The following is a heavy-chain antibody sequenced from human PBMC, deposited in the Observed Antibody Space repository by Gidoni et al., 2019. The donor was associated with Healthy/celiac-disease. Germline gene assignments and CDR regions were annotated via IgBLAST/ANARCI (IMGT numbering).Heavy chain of an antibody. Sequence: QVQLVQSGAEVKKPGASVKVSSKASVYTFTGYYMHWVRQAPGQGLEWMGWINPNSGGTNYAQKFQGRVTMTRDTSISTAYMELSRLRSDDTPVYYCARIRTNYDILTGYYYWGQGTLVTVSS. CDR2: INPNSGGT. D-gene: IGHD3-9*01. J-gene: IGHJ4*02. V-gene: IGHV1-2*02. CDR1: VYTFTGYY. CDR3: ARIRTNYDILTGYYY.